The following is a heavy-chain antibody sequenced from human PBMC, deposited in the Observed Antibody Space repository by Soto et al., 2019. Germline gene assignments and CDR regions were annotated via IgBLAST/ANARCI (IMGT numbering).Heavy chain of an antibody. V-gene: IGHV3-30*18. CDR1: GFTFSSYG. CDR2: ISYDGGNK. Sequence: GGSLRLFCAASGFTFSSYGMHWVRQAPGKGLEWVALISYDGGNKYYADSVKGRFTISRDNPKNTLFLQMNSLRVEDTAVYHCAKVLGYCSSSSCSRDYYYYYGLDVWGQGTTVTVSS. CDR3: AKVLGYCSSSSCSRDYYYYYGLDV. D-gene: IGHD2-2*01. J-gene: IGHJ6*02.